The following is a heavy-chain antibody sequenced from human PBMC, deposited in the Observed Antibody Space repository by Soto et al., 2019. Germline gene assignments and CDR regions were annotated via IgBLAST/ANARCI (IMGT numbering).Heavy chain of an antibody. CDR3: ARDPNSAAWFGESFDS. CDR1: GFTFTTLG. CDR2: ISYDGNTK. J-gene: IGHJ4*02. D-gene: IGHD3-10*01. V-gene: IGHV3-30*03. Sequence: QVQLVESGGGVVQPGRSLRLSCAASGFTFTTLGMHWVRQAPGKGLEWVALISYDGNTKYYADSVKGRFTISRDNAKNTVYLQMNSLRPEDTAVYYCARDPNSAAWFGESFDSWGQGTLVTVSS.